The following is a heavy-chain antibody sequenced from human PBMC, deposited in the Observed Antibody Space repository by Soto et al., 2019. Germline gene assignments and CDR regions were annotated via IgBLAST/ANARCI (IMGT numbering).Heavy chain of an antibody. CDR3: ARGIEGWYQGRYYYGMDV. D-gene: IGHD6-19*01. J-gene: IGHJ6*02. CDR2: IYYSGST. V-gene: IGHV4-61*01. CDR1: GGSVSSGSYY. Sequence: QVQLQESGPGLVKPSETLSLTCTVSGGSVSSGSYYWSWIRQPPGNGLEWIGYIYYSGSTNYNPSLKSRVTLSVDTSKIQLSLKLSSVTAADTAVYYCARGIEGWYQGRYYYGMDVWGQGTTVTVSS.